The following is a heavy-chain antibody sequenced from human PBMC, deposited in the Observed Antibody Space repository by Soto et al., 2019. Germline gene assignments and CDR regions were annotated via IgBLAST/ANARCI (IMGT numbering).Heavy chain of an antibody. CDR2: ISAYNGNK. CDR3: ARDHFGVFGVVTSGCFDP. D-gene: IGHD3-3*01. J-gene: IGHJ5*02. Sequence: ASVQVSCKASGYTFTSYGISWVRQAPGQGLEWMGWISAYNGNKKYAQSLRGRVTMTTDTSTSTAYMERRSLRSDDTAVFYCARDHFGVFGVVTSGCFDPWGQGTLVTFSS. CDR1: GYTFTSYG. V-gene: IGHV1-18*01.